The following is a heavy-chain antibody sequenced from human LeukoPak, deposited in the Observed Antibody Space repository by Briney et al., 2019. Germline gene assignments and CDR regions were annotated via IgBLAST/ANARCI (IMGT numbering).Heavy chain of an antibody. CDR3: ARLPLRSIAVGYYGMDV. D-gene: IGHD6-6*01. Sequence: SVKVSCKASGYTFTSYGISWVRQAPGQGLEWMGGIISIFGTANYAQKFQGRVTVTADESTSTAYMEPSSLRSEDTAVYYCARLPLRSIAVGYYGMDVWGQGTTVTVSS. V-gene: IGHV1-69*13. CDR1: GYTFTSYG. CDR2: IISIFGTA. J-gene: IGHJ6*02.